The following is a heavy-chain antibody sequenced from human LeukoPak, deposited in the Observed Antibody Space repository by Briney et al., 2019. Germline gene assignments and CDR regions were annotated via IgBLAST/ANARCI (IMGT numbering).Heavy chain of an antibody. J-gene: IGHJ4*02. Sequence: SETLSLTCTVSGDSISTYYWNWIRQPAGKGLEWIGRIYASGNTNYNPSLKSRVTMSLDTSKNQVSLKLRSVTAADTAVYFCTRVVNGGHFDYWGQGTLVTVSS. CDR2: IYASGNT. V-gene: IGHV4-4*07. CDR3: TRVVNGGHFDY. D-gene: IGHD2-8*01. CDR1: GDSISTYY.